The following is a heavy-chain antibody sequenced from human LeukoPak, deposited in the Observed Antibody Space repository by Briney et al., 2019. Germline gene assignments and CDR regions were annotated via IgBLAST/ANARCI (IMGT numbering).Heavy chain of an antibody. V-gene: IGHV3-21*01. CDR3: ARGDFDSLLSNFDY. CDR2: ISSSSSYI. Sequence: GGSLRLSCAASGVTFSSYSMNWVRQAPGKGLEWVGSISSSSSYIYYADSVKGRFIISRDNAKKSLYLQMNSLRAEDTAVYYCARGDFDSLLSNFDYWGQRTLVTVSS. J-gene: IGHJ4*02. D-gene: IGHD3-9*01. CDR1: GVTFSSYS.